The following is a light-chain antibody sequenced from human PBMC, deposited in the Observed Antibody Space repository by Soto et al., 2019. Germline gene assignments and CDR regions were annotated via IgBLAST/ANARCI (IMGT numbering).Light chain of an antibody. V-gene: IGKV3-15*01. Sequence: EIVMTQSPATLSVSPGESATLSCRASQSISSELAWYQQKPGQPPRLLIYGSSTRATGVPARFTGSGSGSAFTLTISGLQSEDFAVYYCQQGHNWPLTVGQGTRLEI. CDR1: QSISSE. J-gene: IGKJ2*01. CDR3: QQGHNWPLT. CDR2: GSS.